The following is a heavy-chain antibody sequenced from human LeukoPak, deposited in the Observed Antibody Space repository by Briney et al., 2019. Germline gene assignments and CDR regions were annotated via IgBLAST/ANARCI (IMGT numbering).Heavy chain of an antibody. J-gene: IGHJ4*02. V-gene: IGHV4-59*08. CDR3: ARRSLWFGETFDY. CDR1: GGSISSYY. CDR2: INHSGST. Sequence: SETLSLTCTVSGGSISSYYWSWIRQPPGKGLEWIGEINHSGSTNYNPSLKSRVTISVDTSKNQFSLKLSSVTAADTAVYYCARRSLWFGETFDYWGQGTLVTVSS. D-gene: IGHD3-10*01.